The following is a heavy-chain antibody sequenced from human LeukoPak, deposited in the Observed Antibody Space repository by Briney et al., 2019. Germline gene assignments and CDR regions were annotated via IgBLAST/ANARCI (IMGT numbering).Heavy chain of an antibody. CDR3: ARARYSGYDSPYYFDY. D-gene: IGHD5-12*01. J-gene: IGHJ4*02. CDR2: IYSGGST. Sequence: GGSLRLSCAASGFTVSSNYMSWVRQAPGKGLEWVSVIYSGGSTYNADSVKGRFTISRDNSKNTLYLQMNSLRAEDTAVYYCARARYSGYDSPYYFDYWGQGTLVTVSS. CDR1: GFTVSSNY. V-gene: IGHV3-53*01.